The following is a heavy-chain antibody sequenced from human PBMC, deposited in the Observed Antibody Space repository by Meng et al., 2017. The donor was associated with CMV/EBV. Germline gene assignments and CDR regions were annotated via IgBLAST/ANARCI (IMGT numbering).Heavy chain of an antibody. J-gene: IGHJ4*02. CDR2: ISSSSSYI. Sequence: GESLKISCEASGFTFSSYSMNWVRQAPGKGLEWVSSISSSSSYIYYADSVKGRFTISRDNARNSVYLQLNSLTVEDTAVYYCARIGYTSSSLHYWGRGALVTVSS. CDR1: GFTFSSYS. D-gene: IGHD5-18*01. V-gene: IGHV3-21*01. CDR3: ARIGYTSSSLHY.